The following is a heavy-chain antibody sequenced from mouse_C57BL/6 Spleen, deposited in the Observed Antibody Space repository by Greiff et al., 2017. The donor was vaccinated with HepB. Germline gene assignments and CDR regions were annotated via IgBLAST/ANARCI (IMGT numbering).Heavy chain of an antibody. CDR3: AREDYYGSGFAY. D-gene: IGHD1-1*01. CDR2: INYDGSST. CDR1: GFTFSDYY. V-gene: IGHV5-16*01. J-gene: IGHJ3*01. Sequence: VQLKESEGGLVQPGSSMKLSCTASGFTFSDYYMAWVRQVPEKGLEWVANINYDGSSTYYLDSLKSRFIISRDNAKNILYLQMSSLKSEDTATYYCAREDYYGSGFAYWGQGTLVTVSA.